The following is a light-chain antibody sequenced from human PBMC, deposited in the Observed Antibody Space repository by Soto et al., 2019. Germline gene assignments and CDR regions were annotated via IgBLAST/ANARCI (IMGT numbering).Light chain of an antibody. CDR3: SSYTSSTTYV. J-gene: IGLJ1*01. CDR2: DVS. CDR1: SSDVGFYNY. Sequence: QSALTQPASVSGSPGQSITISCTGTSSDVGFYNYVSWYQQHPGKAPKLMIYDVSNRPSGVSNRFSGSKSGNTASLTISGLQAEDEADYYCSSYTSSTTYVFGTGTQLTVL. V-gene: IGLV2-14*01.